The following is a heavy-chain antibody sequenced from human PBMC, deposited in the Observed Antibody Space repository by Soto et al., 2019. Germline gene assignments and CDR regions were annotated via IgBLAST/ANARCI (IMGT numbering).Heavy chain of an antibody. Sequence: EVQLVESGGGLVQPGGSLRLSCAASGFTFSSYDMHWVRQATGKGLEWVSAIGTAGDTYYPGSVKGRFTISRENAKNSLYLQMNSLRAGDTAVYYCARGGGSGSSWYKEGYYFDYWGQGTLVTVSS. D-gene: IGHD6-13*01. CDR3: ARGGGSGSSWYKEGYYFDY. CDR2: IGTAGDT. V-gene: IGHV3-13*04. J-gene: IGHJ4*02. CDR1: GFTFSSYD.